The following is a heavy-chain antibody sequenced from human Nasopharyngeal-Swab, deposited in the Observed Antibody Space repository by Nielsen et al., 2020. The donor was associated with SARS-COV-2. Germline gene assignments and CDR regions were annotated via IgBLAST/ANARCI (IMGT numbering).Heavy chain of an antibody. V-gene: IGHV3-7*01. Sequence: GESLKISCAASGFTFSDYWMSWVRQAPGKGLEWVANISPDGSDGQYVESVKGRFTIARDKAKKSLYLQMNALRVEDTAIYYCARDGVDYWGQGTLVTVSS. J-gene: IGHJ4*02. D-gene: IGHD3-3*01. CDR2: ISPDGSDG. CDR1: GFTFSDYW. CDR3: ARDGVDY.